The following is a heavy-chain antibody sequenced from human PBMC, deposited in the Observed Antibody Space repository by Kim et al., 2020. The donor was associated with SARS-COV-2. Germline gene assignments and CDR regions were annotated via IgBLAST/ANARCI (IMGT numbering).Heavy chain of an antibody. V-gene: IGHV1-69*06. CDR2: IIPIFGTA. Sequence: SVKVSCKASGGTFSSYAISWVRQAPGQGLEWMGGIIPIFGTANYAQKFQGRVTITADKSTSTAYMELSSLRSEDTAVYYCANRYFYDRSGFGFGYGMDVWGQGTTVTVSS. CDR1: GGTFSSYA. D-gene: IGHD3-22*01. CDR3: ANRYFYDRSGFGFGYGMDV. J-gene: IGHJ6*02.